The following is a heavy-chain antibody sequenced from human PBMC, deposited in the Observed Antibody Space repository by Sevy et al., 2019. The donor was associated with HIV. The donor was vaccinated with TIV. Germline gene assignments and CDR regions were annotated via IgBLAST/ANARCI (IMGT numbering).Heavy chain of an antibody. D-gene: IGHD3-10*02. CDR3: ARGVPKYYFDY. CDR1: GFTVSSTF. V-gene: IGHV3-53*01. CDR2: IYSGGGT. J-gene: IGHJ4*02. Sequence: GGSLRLSCAASGFTVSSTFMSWVRQAPGKGLEWVSVIYSGGGTYYADSVKGRFTISRVNSKNTLIFQMNSLRADDTAVYYCARGVPKYYFDYWGQGTLVTVSS.